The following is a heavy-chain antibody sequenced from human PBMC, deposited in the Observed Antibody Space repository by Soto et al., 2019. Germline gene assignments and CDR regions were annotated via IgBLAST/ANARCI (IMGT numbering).Heavy chain of an antibody. D-gene: IGHD3-3*01. Sequence: PGGSLRLSCAASGFTFSSYSMNWVRQAPGEGLEWVSYISSSSSTIYYADSVKGRFTISRDNAKNSLYLQMNSLRDEDTAVYYCARDSRIFGVVVYYYYGMVVWGQGTTVTVSS. V-gene: IGHV3-48*02. CDR1: GFTFSSYS. CDR3: ARDSRIFGVVVYYYYGMVV. J-gene: IGHJ6*02. CDR2: ISSSSSTI.